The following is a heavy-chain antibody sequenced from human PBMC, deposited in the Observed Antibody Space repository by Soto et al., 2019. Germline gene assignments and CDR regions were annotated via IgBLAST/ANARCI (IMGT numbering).Heavy chain of an antibody. J-gene: IGHJ4*02. CDR3: ARVSGYYLPDY. V-gene: IGHV1-3*01. CDR1: GYTFTSYA. Sequence: GASVKVSCKASGYTFTSYAMHWVRQAPGQRLEWIGWINAGNGNTKYSQKFQGRVTITRDTSASTAYMELSSLRSEDTAVYYCARVSGYYLPDYWGQGTLVTVSS. CDR2: INAGNGNT. D-gene: IGHD5-12*01.